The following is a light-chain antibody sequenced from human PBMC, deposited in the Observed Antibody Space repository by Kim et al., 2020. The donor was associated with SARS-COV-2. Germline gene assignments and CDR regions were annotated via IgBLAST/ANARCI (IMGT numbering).Light chain of an antibody. V-gene: IGKV1-33*01. Sequence: SASVGDRVTITCQASQDIRNYYNWYQQKPWKAPKLLIYDASNLETGVPSRFSGSGSGTDFTFAISSLQPEDIATYYCQQYDNLPYTFGQGTKLEI. CDR1: QDIRNY. CDR2: DAS. J-gene: IGKJ2*01. CDR3: QQYDNLPYT.